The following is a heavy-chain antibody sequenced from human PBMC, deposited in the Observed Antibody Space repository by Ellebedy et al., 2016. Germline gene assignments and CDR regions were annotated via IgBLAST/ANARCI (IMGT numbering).Heavy chain of an antibody. CDR1: GYTFTGYY. J-gene: IGHJ5*02. V-gene: IGHV1-2*02. Sequence: ASVKVSCXASGYTFTGYYMHWVRQAPGQGLEWMGWINPNSGGTNYAQKFQGRVTMTRDTSISTAYMELSRLRSDDTAVYYCARDLVVADVGPWFDPWGQGTLVTVSS. CDR3: ARDLVVADVGPWFDP. D-gene: IGHD2-15*01. CDR2: INPNSGGT.